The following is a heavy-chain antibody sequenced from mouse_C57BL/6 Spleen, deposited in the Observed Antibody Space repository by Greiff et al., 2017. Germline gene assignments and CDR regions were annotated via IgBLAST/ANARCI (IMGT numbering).Heavy chain of an antibody. D-gene: IGHD2-3*01. J-gene: IGHJ3*01. CDR2: ISSGSSTI. Sequence: EVKLVESGGGLVKPGGSLKLSCAASGFTFSDYGMHWVRQAPEKGLEWVAYISSGSSTIYYADTVKGRFTISRNNAKNTLFLQMTSLRSEDTAMYDSARDDGYSWFAYWGQGTLVTVSA. CDR3: ARDDGYSWFAY. V-gene: IGHV5-17*01. CDR1: GFTFSDYG.